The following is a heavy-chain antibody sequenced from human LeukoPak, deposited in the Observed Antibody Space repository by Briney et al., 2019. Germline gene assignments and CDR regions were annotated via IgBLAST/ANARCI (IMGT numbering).Heavy chain of an antibody. D-gene: IGHD3-3*01. CDR3: ARTSSYYDFWSGDDNWFDH. CDR2: INHSGST. Sequence: SETLSLTCAVYGGSFSGYYWSWIRQPPGKGLEWIGEINHSGSTNYNPSLKSRVTISVDTSKNQFSLKLSSVTAADTAVYYCARTSSYYDFWSGDDNWFDHWGQGTLVTVSS. J-gene: IGHJ5*01. V-gene: IGHV4-34*01. CDR1: GGSFSGYY.